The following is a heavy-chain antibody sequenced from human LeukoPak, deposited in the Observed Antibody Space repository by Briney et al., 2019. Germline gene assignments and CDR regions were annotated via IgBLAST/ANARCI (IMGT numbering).Heavy chain of an antibody. Sequence: GGSLRLSCAASGFTFDDYAMHWVRQAPGKGLEWVSGISWNSGSIGYADSVKGRFTISRDNSKSTLYLQMNSLRAEDTAVYYCAKGPPKFRGGSYCFDYWGQGTLVTVSS. CDR3: AKGPPKFRGGSYCFDY. CDR1: GFTFDDYA. V-gene: IGHV3-9*01. CDR2: ISWNSGSI. D-gene: IGHD1-26*01. J-gene: IGHJ4*02.